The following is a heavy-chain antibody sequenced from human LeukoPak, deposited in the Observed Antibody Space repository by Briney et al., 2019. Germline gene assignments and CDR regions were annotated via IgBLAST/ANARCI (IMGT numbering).Heavy chain of an antibody. V-gene: IGHV2-5*02. J-gene: IGHJ5*02. CDR3: AHRLKVRGDNWFDP. Sequence: SGPTLVKPTQTLTLTCTFSGFSLSTSGGGVGWIRQPPGKALEWLGIIYWDDDKRYSPSLKSRLTITKDTSKNQVVLTMANMDPLDTATYYCAHRLKVRGDNWFDPWGQGTLVTVSS. D-gene: IGHD3-10*01. CDR2: IYWDDDK. CDR1: GFSLSTSGGG.